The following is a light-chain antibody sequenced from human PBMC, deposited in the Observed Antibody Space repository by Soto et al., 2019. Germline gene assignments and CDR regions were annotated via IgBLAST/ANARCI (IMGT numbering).Light chain of an antibody. CDR2: GAS. Sequence: IVLTQSPGTLSLSPGERATLSCRASQSVSNNYLAWYQQKPGQAPRLLIYGASNRATGIPDRFSGSGSGTDFTLTISSLEPEDFAVYYCQQRSNRITFGQGTRLEIK. CDR3: QQRSNRIT. V-gene: IGKV3D-20*02. J-gene: IGKJ5*01. CDR1: QSVSNNY.